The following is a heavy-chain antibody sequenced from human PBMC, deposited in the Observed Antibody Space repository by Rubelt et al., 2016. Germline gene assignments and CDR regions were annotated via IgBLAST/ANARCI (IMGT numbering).Heavy chain of an antibody. CDR2: DGSEI. D-gene: IGHD6-13*01. Sequence: DGSEIYYVDSVKGRFTISRDNAKNSLYLQMNSLRAEDTAVYYCARASSWVAAAGTRFDYWGQGTLVTVSS. CDR3: ARASSWVAAAGTRFDY. J-gene: IGHJ4*02. V-gene: IGHV3-7*01.